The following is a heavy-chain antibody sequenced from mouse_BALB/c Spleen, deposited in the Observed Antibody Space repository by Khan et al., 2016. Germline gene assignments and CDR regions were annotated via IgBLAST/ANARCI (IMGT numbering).Heavy chain of an antibody. CDR2: ISYDGSN. D-gene: IGHD1-1*01. CDR3: ARHYGSSYGGAMDY. CDR1: GYSITSGYY. J-gene: IGHJ4*01. Sequence: EVQLVESGPGLVKPSQSLSLTCSVTGYSITSGYYWNWIRQFPGNKLEWMGYISYDGSNNYNPSLKNRISITRDTSKNQFFLKMNSVTTEYTATYYCARHYGSSYGGAMDYWGQGTSVTGSS. V-gene: IGHV3-6*02.